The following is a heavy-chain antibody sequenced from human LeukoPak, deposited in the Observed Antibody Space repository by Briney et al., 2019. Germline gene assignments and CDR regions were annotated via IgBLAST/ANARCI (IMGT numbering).Heavy chain of an antibody. CDR1: GGSISSSSYY. D-gene: IGHD3-10*01. CDR2: IYYSGST. CDR3: ARLKVRGVPYFDY. J-gene: IGHJ4*02. V-gene: IGHV4-39*01. Sequence: PSETLSLTCTVSGGSISSSSYYWGWIRQPPGKGLEWIGSIYYSGSTYYTPSLKSRVTISVDTSKNQFSLKLSSVTAADTAVYYCARLKVRGVPYFDYWGQGTLVTVSS.